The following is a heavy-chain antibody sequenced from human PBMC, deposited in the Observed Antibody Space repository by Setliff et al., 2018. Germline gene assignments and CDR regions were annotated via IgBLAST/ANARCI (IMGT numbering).Heavy chain of an antibody. CDR3: ARDPYNWNYGAFDI. V-gene: IGHV4-39*07. J-gene: IGHJ3*02. Sequence: SETLSLTCTVSGGSISSSSYYWGWIRQPPGKGLEWIGSIYYSGSTYYKPSLKSRVTISVDTSKNQFSLKLSSVTAADTAVYYCARDPYNWNYGAFDIWGQGTMVTVSS. CDR2: IYYSGST. D-gene: IGHD1-7*01. CDR1: GGSISSSSYY.